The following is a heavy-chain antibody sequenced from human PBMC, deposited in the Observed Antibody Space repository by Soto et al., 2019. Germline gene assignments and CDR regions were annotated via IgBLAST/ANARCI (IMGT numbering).Heavy chain of an antibody. D-gene: IGHD3-10*01. CDR1: GFSLSTSGVG. CDR3: AHAITMVRGVIIPYNWFDP. CDR2: IYWDDDK. J-gene: IGHJ5*02. V-gene: IGHV2-5*02. Sequence: SGPTLVKPTQTLTLTCTFSGFSLSTSGVGVGWIRQPPGKALEWLALIYWDDDKRYSPSLKSRLTITKDTSKNQVVLTMTNMDPVDTATYYCAHAITMVRGVIIPYNWFDPWGQGTLVTVSS.